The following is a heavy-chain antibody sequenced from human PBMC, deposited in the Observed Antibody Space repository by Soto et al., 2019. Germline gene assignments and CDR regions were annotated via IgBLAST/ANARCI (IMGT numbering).Heavy chain of an antibody. CDR3: ARLHAYGGNLGPSAKLRVDY. V-gene: IGHV1-69*02. CDR1: GGTFSSYT. J-gene: IGHJ4*02. Sequence: QVQLVQSGAEVKKPGSSVKVSCKASGGTFSSYTISWVRQAPGQGLEWMGRIIPILGIANYAQKFQGRVTITADKSTSTAYMELCSLRSEDTAVYYCARLHAYGGNLGPSAKLRVDYWGQGTLVTVSS. D-gene: IGHD4-17*01. CDR2: IIPILGIA.